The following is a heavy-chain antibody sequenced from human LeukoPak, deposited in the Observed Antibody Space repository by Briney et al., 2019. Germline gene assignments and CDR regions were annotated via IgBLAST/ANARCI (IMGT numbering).Heavy chain of an antibody. V-gene: IGHV3-30*18. CDR1: GFTFSSYG. Sequence: PGRSLRLSCAASGFTFSSYGMHWVRQAPGKGLEWVAVISYDGSNKYYADSVKGRFTISRDNSKNTLYLQMNSLRAEDTAVYYCANQYYYDSSGYYFHAFDIWGQGTMVTVSS. CDR3: ANQYYYDSSGYYFHAFDI. CDR2: ISYDGSNK. J-gene: IGHJ3*02. D-gene: IGHD3-22*01.